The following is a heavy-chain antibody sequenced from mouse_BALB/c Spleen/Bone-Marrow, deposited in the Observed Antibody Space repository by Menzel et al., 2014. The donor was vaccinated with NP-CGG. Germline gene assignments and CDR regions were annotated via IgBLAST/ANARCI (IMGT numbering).Heavy chain of an antibody. CDR1: GFSLTSYG. D-gene: IGHD1-1*01. CDR3: ARADYYGSNSYYCAMDY. J-gene: IGHJ4*01. Sequence: VKLVESGPGLVAPSQSLSITCTVSGFSLTSYGVHWVRQPPGKGLEWLGVIWAGGSTNYNSALMSRLSISKDNSKSQVFLKMNSLQTNDTAMYYCARADYYGSNSYYCAMDYWGQGTSVTVSS. CDR2: IWAGGST. V-gene: IGHV2-9*02.